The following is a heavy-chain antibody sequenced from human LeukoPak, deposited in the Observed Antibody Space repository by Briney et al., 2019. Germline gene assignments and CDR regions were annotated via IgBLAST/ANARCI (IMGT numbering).Heavy chain of an antibody. CDR3: ARVYYSNSYDYWYFDL. CDR2: IYYSGST. D-gene: IGHD6-13*01. V-gene: IGHV4-61*10. CDR1: GGSISSGSYY. J-gene: IGHJ2*01. Sequence: PSETLSLTCTVSGGSISSGSYYWSWIRQPAGKGLEWIGRIYYSGSTNYNPSPKSRVTISVDTSKNQFSLKLSSVTAADTAVYYCARVYYSNSYDYWYFDLWGRGTLVTVSS.